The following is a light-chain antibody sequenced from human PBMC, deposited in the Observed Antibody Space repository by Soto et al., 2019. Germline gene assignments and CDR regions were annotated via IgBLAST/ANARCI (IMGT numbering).Light chain of an antibody. CDR2: GAS. J-gene: IGKJ4*01. Sequence: EIVMTQSPATLSVSPGEGVTLSCRASQSVSSNLAWYQQRPGQAPRLLIYGASTRATGIPARFSGSGSGTDFTLTISRLEPEDFAVYYCQQYGSSLTFGGGTKVDIK. CDR3: QQYGSSLT. V-gene: IGKV3-20*01. CDR1: QSVSSN.